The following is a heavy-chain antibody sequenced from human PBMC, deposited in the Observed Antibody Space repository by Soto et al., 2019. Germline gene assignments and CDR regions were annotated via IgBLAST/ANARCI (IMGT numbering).Heavy chain of an antibody. CDR1: GGSVSSGSYY. CDR2: IYYSGST. CDR3: ARSVCSSTSCYTDYYYGMDV. Sequence: SETLSLTCTVSGGSVSSGSYYWSWIRQPQGKGLEWIGYIYYSGSTNYNPSLKSRVTISVDTCKNHFSLKRSSVTAADTAVYYCARSVCSSTSCYTDYYYGMDVWGQGTTVTVSS. D-gene: IGHD2-2*02. J-gene: IGHJ6*02. V-gene: IGHV4-61*01.